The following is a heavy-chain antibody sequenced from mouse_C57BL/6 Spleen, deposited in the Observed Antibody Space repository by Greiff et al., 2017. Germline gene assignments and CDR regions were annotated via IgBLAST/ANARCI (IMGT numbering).Heavy chain of an antibody. J-gene: IGHJ2*01. V-gene: IGHV3-6*01. CDR2: ISYDGSN. D-gene: IGHD2-3*01. CDR1: GYSITSGYY. CDR3: ARDLDDGYYGY. Sequence: VQLQQSGPGLVKPSQSLSLTCSVTGYSITSGYYWNWIRQFPGNKLEWMGYISYDGSNNYNPSLKNRISITRDTSKNQFFLKLNSVTTEDTATYYCARDLDDGYYGYWGQGTTLTVSS.